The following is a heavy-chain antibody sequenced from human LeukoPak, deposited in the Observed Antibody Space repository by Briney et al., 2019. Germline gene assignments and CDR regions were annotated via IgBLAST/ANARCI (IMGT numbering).Heavy chain of an antibody. V-gene: IGHV3-74*01. D-gene: IGHD2-21*02. CDR2: INSDGSRT. CDR1: GFTFSSYW. CDR3: ARARSAAGPYCGGDCSDAFDI. Sequence: GGSLRLSCAASGFTFSSYWMHWVSQAPGKGLVWVSRINSDGSRTSYADSVKGRFTISRDNAKNTLYLQMNSLRAEDTAVYYCARARSAAGPYCGGDCSDAFDIWGQGTMVTVSS. J-gene: IGHJ3*02.